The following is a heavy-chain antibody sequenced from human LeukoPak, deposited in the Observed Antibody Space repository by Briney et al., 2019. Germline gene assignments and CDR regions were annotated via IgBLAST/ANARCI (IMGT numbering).Heavy chain of an antibody. J-gene: IGHJ4*02. D-gene: IGHD5-12*01. CDR1: GFTVSSNY. V-gene: IGHV3-66*02. CDR2: IYSGGST. Sequence: GGSLRLSCAASGFTVSSNYMSWVRQAPGKGLEWVSVIYSGGSTYYADSVKGRFTISRDNPKNTLYLQMNSLRAEDTAVYYCARDAGYSGYDLSYWGQGTLVTVSS. CDR3: ARDAGYSGYDLSY.